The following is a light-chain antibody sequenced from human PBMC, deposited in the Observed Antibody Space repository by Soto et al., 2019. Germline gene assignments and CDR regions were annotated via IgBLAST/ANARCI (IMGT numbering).Light chain of an antibody. J-gene: IGLJ2*01. CDR1: SSDVGAYNF. CDR3: SSDTTGSPYL. Sequence: QSVLTQPASVSGSPGQSITISCTGTSSDVGAYNFVSWYQHHPGRAPKLIIYEVTIQPSGVSNRFSGSKSGNTASLTISGLQAEDVAEYYGSSDTTGSPYLFG. CDR2: EVT. V-gene: IGLV2-14*01.